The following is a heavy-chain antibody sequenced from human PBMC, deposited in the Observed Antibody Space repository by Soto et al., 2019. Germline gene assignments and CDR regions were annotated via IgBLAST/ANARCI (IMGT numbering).Heavy chain of an antibody. CDR1: GFTFSSYW. V-gene: IGHV3-7*05. CDR3: ARQRYCSGGRCFGAFDI. CDR2: IKQDGSEK. D-gene: IGHD2-15*01. Sequence: GGSLRLSCAASGFTFSSYWMNWVRRAPGKGLEWVANIKQDGSEKYYVDSVKGRFTISRDNAKNSLSLQMNSLRAEDTAVYYRARQRYCSGGRCFGAFDIWDKGTMVTVSS. J-gene: IGHJ3*02.